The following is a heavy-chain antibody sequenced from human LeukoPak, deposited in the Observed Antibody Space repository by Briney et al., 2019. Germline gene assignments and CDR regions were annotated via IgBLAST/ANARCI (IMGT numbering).Heavy chain of an antibody. CDR2: IRHDGTDQ. CDR3: AKDGNWASVS. CDR1: GFTFS. V-gene: IGHV3-30*02. J-gene: IGHJ5*02. D-gene: IGHD7-27*01. Sequence: GGSLRLSCVGSGFTFSVHWVRQVPGTGLEWLTFIRHDGTDQHSADSVRGRFTISRDNSKNTVYLQMNSLRPEDTALYYCAKDGNWASVSWGQGTLVTVSS.